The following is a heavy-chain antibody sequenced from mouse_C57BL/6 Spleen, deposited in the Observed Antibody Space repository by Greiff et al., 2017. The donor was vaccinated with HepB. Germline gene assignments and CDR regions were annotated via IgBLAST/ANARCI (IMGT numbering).Heavy chain of an antibody. CDR2: ISSGSSTI. CDR1: GFTFSDYG. Sequence: EVKLVESGGGLVKPGGSLKLSCAASGFTFSDYGMHWVRQAPEKGLEWVAYISSGSSTIYYADTVKGRFTISRDNAKNTLFLQMTSLRSEDTAMYYCAMGTTVVADYAMDDWGQGTSVTVSS. D-gene: IGHD1-1*01. J-gene: IGHJ4*01. V-gene: IGHV5-17*01. CDR3: AMGTTVVADYAMDD.